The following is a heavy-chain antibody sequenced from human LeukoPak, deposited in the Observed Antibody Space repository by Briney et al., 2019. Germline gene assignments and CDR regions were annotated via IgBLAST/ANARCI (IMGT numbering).Heavy chain of an antibody. CDR2: ISCDGSNK. D-gene: IGHD4-17*01. V-gene: IGHV3-30*04. CDR3: AKYMTTVTRDAFDI. Sequence: PGRSLRLSCAASGFTFSSYAMHWVRQAPGKGLEWVAVISCDGSNKYYADSVKGRFTISRDNSKNTLYLQMNSLRAEDTAVYYCAKYMTTVTRDAFDIWGQGTMVTVSS. CDR1: GFTFSSYA. J-gene: IGHJ3*02.